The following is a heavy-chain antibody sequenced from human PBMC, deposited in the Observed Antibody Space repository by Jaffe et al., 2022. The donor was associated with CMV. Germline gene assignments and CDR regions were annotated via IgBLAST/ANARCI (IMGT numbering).Heavy chain of an antibody. J-gene: IGHJ4*02. CDR1: GGSISSYY. CDR3: ARGDTAMVTALGYFDY. V-gene: IGHV4-59*01. D-gene: IGHD5-18*01. Sequence: QVQLQESGPGLVKPSETLSLTCTVSGGSISSYYWSWIRQPPGKGLEWIGYIYYSGSTNYNPSLKSRVTISVDTSKNQFSLKLSSVTAADTAVYYCARGDTAMVTALGYFDYWGQGTLVTVSS. CDR2: IYYSGST.